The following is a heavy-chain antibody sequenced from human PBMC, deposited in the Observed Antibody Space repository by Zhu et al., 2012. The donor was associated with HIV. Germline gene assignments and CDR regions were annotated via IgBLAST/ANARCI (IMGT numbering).Heavy chain of an antibody. D-gene: IGHD2-21*01. CDR1: GASFSSYY. Sequence: QVQLQQWGAGLLKPSEALSLTCAVYGASFSSYYWTWLRQSPGKGLERIGDINRSGNTNYNSSFKSRVTISIDNSKNQFSLSLKSVTADDSAVYFCAGQIAVADARPGYFDRWGQGTLVTVSS. V-gene: IGHV4-34*01. CDR2: INRSGNT. CDR3: AGQIAVADARPGYFDR. J-gene: IGHJ1*01.